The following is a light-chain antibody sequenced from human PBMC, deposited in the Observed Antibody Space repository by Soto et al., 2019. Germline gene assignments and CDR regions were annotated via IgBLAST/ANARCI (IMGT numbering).Light chain of an antibody. CDR1: QSVSIY. J-gene: IGKJ3*01. Sequence: DIQMTQSPSSLSASVGDRVTITCRTSQSVSIYVNWYQQKPGKAPILLIYASSSLQSGVPSRFSGSGSGTDFTLTISSLQPEDFATYYCQQSYSTPFTFXPGTKVDIK. CDR2: ASS. V-gene: IGKV1-39*01. CDR3: QQSYSTPFT.